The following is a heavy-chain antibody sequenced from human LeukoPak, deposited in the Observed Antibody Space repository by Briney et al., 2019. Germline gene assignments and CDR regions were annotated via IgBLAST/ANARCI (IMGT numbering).Heavy chain of an antibody. CDR1: GGSINSYY. Sequence: SETLSLTRTVSGGSINSYYWSWIRQPPGKGLEWIGYVAYSGSTNYNPSLKSRVTISLDTSKNQFSLKLSSVTAADTAVYYCARTVSGYYFNAWGPGTLVTVSS. CDR3: ARTVSGYYFNA. J-gene: IGHJ5*02. D-gene: IGHD5-12*01. V-gene: IGHV4-59*01. CDR2: VAYSGST.